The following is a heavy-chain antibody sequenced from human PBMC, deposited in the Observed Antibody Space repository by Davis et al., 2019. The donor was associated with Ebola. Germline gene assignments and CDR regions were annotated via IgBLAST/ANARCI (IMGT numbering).Heavy chain of an antibody. V-gene: IGHV1-8*01. CDR3: ARDRSTMVRASYFDY. Sequence: ASVQVSCKASGYTFTSYDINWVRQATGQGLEWMGWMNPNSGNTGYAQKFQGRVTMTRNTSISTAYMELSSLRSEDTAVYYCARDRSTMVRASYFDYWGQGTLVTVSS. CDR2: MNPNSGNT. CDR1: GYTFTSYD. J-gene: IGHJ4*02. D-gene: IGHD3-10*01.